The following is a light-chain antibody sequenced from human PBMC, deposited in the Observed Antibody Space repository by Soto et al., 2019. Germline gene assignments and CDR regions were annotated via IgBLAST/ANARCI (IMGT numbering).Light chain of an antibody. CDR1: SSDVGGYSD. CDR3: RSFATTETPMV. J-gene: IGLJ2*01. CDR2: DVS. V-gene: IGLV2-14*03. Sequence: QSALTQPASVSGSPGQSITISCTGTSSDVGGYSDVSWYQQHPGEAPKLLIYDVSSRPSGVSNRFSGSKAADTASLTISGLQAEDEADYYCRSFATTETPMVFGGGTKLTVL.